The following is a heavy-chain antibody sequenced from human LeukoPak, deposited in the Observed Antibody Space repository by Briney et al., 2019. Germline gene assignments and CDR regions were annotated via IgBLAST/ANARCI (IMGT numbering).Heavy chain of an antibody. CDR2: IFYSGST. D-gene: IGHD2-2*01. CDR3: ARDSTNWFDP. J-gene: IGHJ5*02. V-gene: IGHV4-39*07. CDR1: GGSISTSNYY. Sequence: SETLSLTCTVSGGSISTSNYYWGWIRQPPGKGLEWIGNIFYSGSTYYSPSLKSRVTISVDTSKNQFSLKLSSVTAADTAVYYCARDSTNWFDPWGQGTLVTVSS.